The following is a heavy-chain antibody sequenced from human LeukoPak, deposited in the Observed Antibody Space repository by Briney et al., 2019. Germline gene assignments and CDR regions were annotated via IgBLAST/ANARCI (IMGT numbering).Heavy chain of an antibody. CDR2: ISSSSSYI. V-gene: IGHV3-21*01. D-gene: IGHD2-21*01. Sequence: GGSLRLSCAASGFTFSSYSMNWVRQAPGKGLEWVSSISSSSSYIYYADPVKGRFTITRDNAKNSLYLQMNSLRAEDTAVYYCARDPADWDWFDPWGQGTLVTVSS. J-gene: IGHJ5*02. CDR1: GFTFSSYS. CDR3: ARDPADWDWFDP.